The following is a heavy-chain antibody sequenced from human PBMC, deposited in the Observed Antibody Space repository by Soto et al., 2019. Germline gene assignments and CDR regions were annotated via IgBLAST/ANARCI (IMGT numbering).Heavy chain of an antibody. CDR2: ISYDGSNK. CDR3: ALWAPLDY. J-gene: IGHJ4*02. V-gene: IGHV3-30*03. Sequence: QVQLVESGGGVVQPGRSLRLSCAASGFTFSRYGMHWVRQAPGKGLEWVAVISYDGSNKYYADSVKGRFTISRDNSKNTLYLQMNSLRAEDTAVYYCALWAPLDYWGQGTLVTVSS. D-gene: IGHD7-27*01. CDR1: GFTFSRYG.